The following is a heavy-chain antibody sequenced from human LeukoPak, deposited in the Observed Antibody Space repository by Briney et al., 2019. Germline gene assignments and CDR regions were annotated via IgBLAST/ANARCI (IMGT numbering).Heavy chain of an antibody. CDR1: GGSISNYY. CDR3: ARHIGARLASGYYYYMDV. CDR2: IYYSGSA. D-gene: IGHD6-6*01. J-gene: IGHJ6*03. Sequence: SETLSLTCTVSGGSISNYYWSWIRQPPGKELEYIGYIYYSGSANYNPSLKSRVTMSVDTSKNKFSLRLNSLTAADTAVYYCARHIGARLASGYYYYMDVWGKGTTVTVSS. V-gene: IGHV4-59*01.